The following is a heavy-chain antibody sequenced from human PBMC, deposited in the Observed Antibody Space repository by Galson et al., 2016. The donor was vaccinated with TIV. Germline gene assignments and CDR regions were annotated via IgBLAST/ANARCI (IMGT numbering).Heavy chain of an antibody. CDR1: GGIFRSDA. CDR3: ARLPSYYGSGNHWFDP. J-gene: IGHJ5*02. D-gene: IGHD3-10*01. Sequence: SVKVSCKVSGGIFRSDAISWVRQAPGQGLEWMGRIIAIFGTANYAQKFQGRVTITADESSNTVYLELGSLTSEDTAVYYGARLPSYYGSGNHWFDPWGQGTLVTVSS. CDR2: IIAIFGTA. V-gene: IGHV1-69*13.